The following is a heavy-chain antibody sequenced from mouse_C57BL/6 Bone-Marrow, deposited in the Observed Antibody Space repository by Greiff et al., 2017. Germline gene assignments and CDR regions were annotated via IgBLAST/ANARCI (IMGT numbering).Heavy chain of an antibody. CDR2: IDPSDSYT. J-gene: IGHJ3*01. V-gene: IGHV1-50*01. CDR1: GYTFTSYW. CDR3: ARPWGN. Sequence: QVQLQQPGAELVKPGASVKLSCKASGYTFTSYWMQWVKQRPGQGLEWIGEIDPSDSYTTYNQKFKGKATLTVDTSSSTAYMQLSSLTSEDSAVYYCARPWGNWGQGTLVTVSA.